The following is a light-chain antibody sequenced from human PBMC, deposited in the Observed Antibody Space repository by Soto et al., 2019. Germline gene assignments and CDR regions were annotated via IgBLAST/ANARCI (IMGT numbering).Light chain of an antibody. Sequence: QSVLTQPASVSGSPGQSITISCTGTSSDVGGYNYVSWYQQHPGKAPKLMIYDVSNRPSGVSNRFSGSKSGNTASLTISGLQAEHEADYYCSSYTSSSTPYVFGPGTKLTVL. J-gene: IGLJ1*01. CDR2: DVS. CDR1: SSDVGGYNY. CDR3: SSYTSSSTPYV. V-gene: IGLV2-14*01.